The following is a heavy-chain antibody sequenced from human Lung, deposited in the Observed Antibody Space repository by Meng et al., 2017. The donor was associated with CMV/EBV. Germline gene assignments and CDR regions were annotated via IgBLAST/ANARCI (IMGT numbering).Heavy chain of an antibody. J-gene: IGHJ6*02. D-gene: IGHD3-10*01. V-gene: IGHV4-4*02. Sequence: SETLSLXXAVSGGSISSSNWWSWVRQPPGKGLEWIGEIYHSGSTNYNPSLKSRVTISVDKSKNQFSLKLSSVTAADTAVYYCAREKTYYYGSGSPHYYYYGMDVWGQGTTVTVSS. CDR3: AREKTYYYGSGSPHYYYYGMDV. CDR2: IYHSGST. CDR1: GGSISSSNW.